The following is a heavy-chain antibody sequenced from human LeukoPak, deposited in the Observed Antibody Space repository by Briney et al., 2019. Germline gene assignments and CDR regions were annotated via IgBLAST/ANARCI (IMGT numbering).Heavy chain of an antibody. V-gene: IGHV4-39*01. CDR2: IYYSGST. Sequence: SSETLSLTCTVSGGSITSSNFYWGWIRQPPGKGLEWIGSIYYSGSTFHNPSLKSRVTISVDTSKNQFSPWLSSVTAADTALYYCARHRGTDSTSWYYFDYWGQGTLVTVSS. J-gene: IGHJ4*02. CDR1: GGSITSSNFY. CDR3: ARHRGTDSTSWYYFDY. D-gene: IGHD6-13*01.